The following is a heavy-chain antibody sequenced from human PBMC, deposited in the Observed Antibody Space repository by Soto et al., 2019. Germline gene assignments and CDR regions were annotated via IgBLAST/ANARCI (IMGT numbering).Heavy chain of an antibody. J-gene: IGHJ5*02. Sequence: SETLSLTCTVSGGSVSRGSYYWSWIRQPPGKGLEWIGYIYYSGSTNYNPSLKSRVTISVDTSKNQFSLKLSSVTAADTAVYYCARAGIVGATVPWFDPWGQGTLVTVSS. CDR2: IYYSGST. CDR3: ARAGIVGATVPWFDP. V-gene: IGHV4-61*01. D-gene: IGHD1-26*01. CDR1: GGSVSRGSYY.